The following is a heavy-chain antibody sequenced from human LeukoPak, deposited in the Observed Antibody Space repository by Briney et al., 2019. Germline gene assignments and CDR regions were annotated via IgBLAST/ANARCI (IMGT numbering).Heavy chain of an antibody. D-gene: IGHD3-22*01. V-gene: IGHV4-34*01. J-gene: IGHJ4*02. CDR2: INHSGST. CDR1: GGSFSGYY. Sequence: PSETLSLTCAVYGGSFSGYYWSWIRQPPGKGLEWIGEINHSGSTNHNPSLKSRVTISVDTSKNQFSLKLSSVTAADTAVYYCARVVIGGNFDYWGQGTLVTVSS. CDR3: ARVVIGGNFDY.